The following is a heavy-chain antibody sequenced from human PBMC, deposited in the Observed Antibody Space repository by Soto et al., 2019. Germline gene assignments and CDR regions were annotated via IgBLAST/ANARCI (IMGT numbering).Heavy chain of an antibody. CDR2: ISYDGTNT. V-gene: IGHV3-30*18. CDR3: AKDGEAKQWLRHFDF. D-gene: IGHD6-19*01. J-gene: IGHJ4*02. CDR1: GFTFTSYA. Sequence: GGSLRLSCAASGFTFTSYAMHWVRQALGKGLEYVAIISYDGTNTYYADSVKGRFTISRDNSKNTLYLQMNSLRPEDTAVYYCAKDGEAKQWLRHFDFWGLGTLVTVSS.